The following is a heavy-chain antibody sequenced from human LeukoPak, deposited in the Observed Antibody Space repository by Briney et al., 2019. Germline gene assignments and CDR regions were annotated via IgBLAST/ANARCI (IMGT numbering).Heavy chain of an antibody. D-gene: IGHD2-15*01. J-gene: IGHJ4*02. CDR3: TRHPAEGDY. Sequence: GGSLRLSCVASGFTFSSYSMNWVRQAPGKGLEWISYITSSSSTIYYADSVKGRFTISRDNAKNSLYLQMNSLGPEDTAVYYCTRHPAEGDYWGQGTLVTVSS. V-gene: IGHV3-48*04. CDR2: ITSSSSTI. CDR1: GFTFSSYS.